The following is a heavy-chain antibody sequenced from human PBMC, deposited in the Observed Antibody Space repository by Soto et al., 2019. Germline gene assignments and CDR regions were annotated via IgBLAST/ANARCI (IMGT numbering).Heavy chain of an antibody. Sequence: DVHLWESGGGLVQPGGSLRLSCAASGFSFGSYALSWVRQAPGKGLEWVSTISGSDGKTFYADSVKGRFSISRDTSQSTLYLQMTSLRADDTAMYYCARWSYLDYWGQGTRVTVSS. D-gene: IGHD3-3*01. CDR1: GFSFGSYA. J-gene: IGHJ4*02. CDR3: ARWSYLDY. CDR2: ISGSDGKT. V-gene: IGHV3-23*01.